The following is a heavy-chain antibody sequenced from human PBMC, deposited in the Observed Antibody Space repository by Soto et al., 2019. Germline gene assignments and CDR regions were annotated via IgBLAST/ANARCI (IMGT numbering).Heavy chain of an antibody. D-gene: IGHD5-12*01. CDR2: TTTAGDI. CDR3: VRGKKGYNTYYGLDV. CDR1: GFNFSRYD. V-gene: IGHV3-13*01. Sequence: EVQLVESGGGLVQPGGSLRLSCAASGFNFSRYDMHWVRQTTAKGLEWVSGTTTAGDIDYSGSVKGRFTISRENVKNYLYLQMNSLTAEGTAVYFCVRGKKGYNTYYGLDVCGQGTTVTVSS. J-gene: IGHJ6*02.